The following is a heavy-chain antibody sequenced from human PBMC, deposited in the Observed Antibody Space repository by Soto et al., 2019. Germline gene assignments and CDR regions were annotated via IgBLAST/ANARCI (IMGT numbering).Heavy chain of an antibody. Sequence: QVQLVESGGGVVQPGRSLRLSCAASGFTFSSYGMHWVRQAPGKGLEWVAVIWYDGSNKYYADSVKGRFTISRDNSKNTLYLQMNSLRAEDTAVYYCARDRGAYCGGDCSGGVDYWGQGTLVTVSS. CDR1: GFTFSSYG. V-gene: IGHV3-33*01. CDR3: ARDRGAYCGGDCSGGVDY. D-gene: IGHD2-21*02. J-gene: IGHJ4*02. CDR2: IWYDGSNK.